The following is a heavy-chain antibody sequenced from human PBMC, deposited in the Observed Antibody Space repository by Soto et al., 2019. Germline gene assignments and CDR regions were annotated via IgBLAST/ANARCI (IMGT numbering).Heavy chain of an antibody. CDR1: GGTFSSYT. V-gene: IGHV1-69*04. CDR2: IIPILGIA. J-gene: IGHJ6*02. Sequence: SVKVSCKASGGTFSSYTISWVRQAPGQGLEWMGRIIPILGIANYAQKFQGRVTITRDTSTSTVYMELSSLRSEDTAVYYCARDLAGLTTVLYFYGMDVWG. CDR3: ARDLAGLTTVLYFYGMDV. D-gene: IGHD4-4*01.